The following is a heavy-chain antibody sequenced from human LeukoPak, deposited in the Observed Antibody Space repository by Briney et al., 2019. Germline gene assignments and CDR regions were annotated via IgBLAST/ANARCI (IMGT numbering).Heavy chain of an antibody. CDR3: ARGNALDY. CDR2: ISGSGTRK. V-gene: IGHV3-11*01. Sequence: PGGSLRLTCAASGFTLSDFYMSWIRQAPGKGLEWVAFISGSGTRKYYASSVEGRFTISRDIAKNSLFLQMNSLRVDDTAVYYCARGNALDYWGPGTLVTVSS. J-gene: IGHJ4*02. CDR1: GFTLSDFY. D-gene: IGHD2-2*01.